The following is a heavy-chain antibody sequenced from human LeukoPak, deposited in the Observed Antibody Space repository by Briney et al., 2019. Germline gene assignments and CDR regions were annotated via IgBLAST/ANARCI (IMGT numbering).Heavy chain of an antibody. CDR3: ASRSAPALRFLEWSLPN. Sequence: LVASVKVSCKASGYTFTGYYMHWVRQAPGQGLEWMGWINPNSGGTNYAQKFQGRVTITADKSTSTAYMELSSLRSEDTAVYYCASRSAPALRFLEWSLPNWGQGTLVTVSS. V-gene: IGHV1-2*03. D-gene: IGHD3-3*01. CDR2: INPNSGGT. J-gene: IGHJ4*02. CDR1: GYTFTGYY.